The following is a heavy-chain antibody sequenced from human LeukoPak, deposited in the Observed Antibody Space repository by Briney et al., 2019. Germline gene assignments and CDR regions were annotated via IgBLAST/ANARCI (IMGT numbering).Heavy chain of an antibody. CDR3: ARRGAMTGALDC. CDR2: INSDGSTT. D-gene: IGHD3-9*01. CDR1: GVSFSHYW. J-gene: IGHJ4*02. V-gene: IGHV3-74*01. Sequence: GGSLRLSCAASGVSFSHYWMHWVRQAPGKGLGWVSRINSDGSTTAYADSVKGRFTISRDNAQKTLYLQMNSLRVEDTAVYYCARRGAMTGALDCWGQGTLVTVSS.